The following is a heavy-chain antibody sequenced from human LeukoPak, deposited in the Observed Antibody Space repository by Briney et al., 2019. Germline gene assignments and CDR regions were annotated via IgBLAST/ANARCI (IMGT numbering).Heavy chain of an antibody. J-gene: IGHJ4*02. Sequence: PSETLSLTCTVSGGSISSGGYYWSWIRQPPGKGLEWIGYIYHSGSTYYNPSLKSRVTISVDRSKNQFSLKLSSVTAADTAVYYCARERMVRGVTIIDYWGQGTLVTVSS. CDR3: ARERMVRGVTIIDY. D-gene: IGHD3-10*01. CDR2: IYHSGST. V-gene: IGHV4-30-2*01. CDR1: GGSISSGGYY.